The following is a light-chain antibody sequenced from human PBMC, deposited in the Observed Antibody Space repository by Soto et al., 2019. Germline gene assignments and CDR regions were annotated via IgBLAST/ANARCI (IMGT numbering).Light chain of an antibody. V-gene: IGKV1-33*01. CDR3: QQYDDLPIT. Sequence: DIQMSQSPSTLSASVGDGVRATCRASQYIDKFLDWYQQKSGKAPKLLILDASNLETGVPSRFSGGGSGTDFTFTITSLQPEDVAIYYCQQYDDLPITFGQGTRLEIK. CDR1: QYIDKF. J-gene: IGKJ5*01. CDR2: DAS.